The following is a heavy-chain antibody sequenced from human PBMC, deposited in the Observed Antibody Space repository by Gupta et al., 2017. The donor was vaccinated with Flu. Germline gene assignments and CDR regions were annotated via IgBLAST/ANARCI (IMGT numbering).Heavy chain of an antibody. D-gene: IGHD2-15*01. CDR2: IWYDGSNK. J-gene: IGHJ4*02. CDR3: ARGYCSGGSCYKNYYFDY. CDR1: GFTFSSYG. Sequence: QVQLVESGGGVVQPGRSLRLSCAAPGFTFSSYGMLCVREAPGKGLEWVAVIWYDGSNKYYADSVKGRFTISRDNSKNTLYLQMNSLRAEDTAVYYCARGYCSGGSCYKNYYFDYWGQGTLVTVSS. V-gene: IGHV3-33*01.